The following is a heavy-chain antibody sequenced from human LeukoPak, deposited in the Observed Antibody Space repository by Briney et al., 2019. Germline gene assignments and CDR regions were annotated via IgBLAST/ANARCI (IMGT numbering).Heavy chain of an antibody. J-gene: IGHJ6*03. CDR1: GYTFTSYG. CDR2: ISAYNGNT. D-gene: IGHD3-10*01. Sequence: GASVKVSCKASGYTFTSYGISWVRQAPGQGLEWMGWISAYNGNTNYAQKLQGRVTMTTDTSTSTAYTELRSLRSDDTAVYYCARVTRGVYYAYYYMDVWGKGTTVTVSS. V-gene: IGHV1-18*01. CDR3: ARVTRGVYYAYYYMDV.